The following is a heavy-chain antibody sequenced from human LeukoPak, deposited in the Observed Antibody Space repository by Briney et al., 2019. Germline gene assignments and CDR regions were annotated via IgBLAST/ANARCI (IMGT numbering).Heavy chain of an antibody. D-gene: IGHD3-3*01. Sequence: SETLSLTCTVSGGSISSGDYYWSWIPQPPGKGLEWIGYIYYSGSTYYNPSLKSRVTISVDTSKNQFSLKRSSVTATDTAWYYCARGVMIFGVGVYYFDYWGQGTLVTVSS. CDR1: GGSISSGDYY. CDR3: ARGVMIFGVGVYYFDY. CDR2: IYYSGST. J-gene: IGHJ4*02. V-gene: IGHV4-30-4*01.